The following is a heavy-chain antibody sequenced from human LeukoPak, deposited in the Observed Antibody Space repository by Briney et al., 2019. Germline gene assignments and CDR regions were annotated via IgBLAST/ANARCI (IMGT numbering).Heavy chain of an antibody. Sequence: SAKVSCKASGGTFSSYAISWVRQAPGQGLEWMGRIIPIFGTANYAQKFQGRVTITTDESTSTAYMELSSLRSEDTAVYYCARENIHCSGGSCYSNDAFDIWGQGTMVTVSS. V-gene: IGHV1-69*05. CDR3: ARENIHCSGGSCYSNDAFDI. CDR2: IIPIFGTA. CDR1: GGTFSSYA. J-gene: IGHJ3*02. D-gene: IGHD2-15*01.